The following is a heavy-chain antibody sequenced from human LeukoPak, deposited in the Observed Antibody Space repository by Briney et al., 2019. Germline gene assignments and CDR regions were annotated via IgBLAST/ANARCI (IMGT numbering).Heavy chain of an antibody. CDR2: ITGSGDST. D-gene: IGHD3-10*01. J-gene: IGHJ4*02. Sequence: PGGSLRLSCAASGFTFSIYAMSWVRQAPGKGLEWVSAITGSGDSTYYADSVRGRFSFSRDNSKNTLYLQMNNLRAEDTAVYYCAKKYGSGSYYFDYWGQGTLVTVSS. V-gene: IGHV3-23*01. CDR3: AKKYGSGSYYFDY. CDR1: GFTFSIYA.